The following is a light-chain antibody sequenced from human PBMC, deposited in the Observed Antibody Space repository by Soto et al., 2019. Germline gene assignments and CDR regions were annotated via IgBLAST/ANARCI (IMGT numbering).Light chain of an antibody. J-gene: IGLJ3*02. V-gene: IGLV2-14*02. CDR2: EVS. Sequence: QSALTQPASVSGSPGQSITISCTASSSHIGSSNLVSWYQHHSGKAPKLMIYEVSNRPSGVSNRFSGSKSGNTASLTISGLQAEDEADYYCSSYTSSSTLVFGGGTKLTVL. CDR3: SSYTSSSTLV. CDR1: SSHIGSSNL.